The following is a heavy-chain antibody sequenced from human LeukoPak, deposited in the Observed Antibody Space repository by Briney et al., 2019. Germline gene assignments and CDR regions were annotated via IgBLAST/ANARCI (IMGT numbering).Heavy chain of an antibody. CDR2: ISPDGDRE. J-gene: IGHJ4*02. CDR1: GLTFSSHW. CDR3: ASKFPYCSGGSCAL. D-gene: IGHD2-15*01. V-gene: IGHV3-7*01. Sequence: GGSLRLSCAASGLTFSSHWMSWVRQAPGQGLEWVANISPDGDRENYVDSVKGRFSISRDNAKNSLFLQMHSLSAEDTAVYYRASKFPYCSGGSCALGGQGTLVTVSS.